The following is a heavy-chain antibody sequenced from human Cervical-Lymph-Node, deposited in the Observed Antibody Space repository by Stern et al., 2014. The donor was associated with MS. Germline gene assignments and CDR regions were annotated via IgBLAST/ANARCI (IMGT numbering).Heavy chain of an antibody. CDR1: GYSFTDYY. CDR2: INPHNGDT. J-gene: IGHJ4*02. V-gene: IGHV1-2*05. D-gene: IGHD2-2*01. Sequence: VQLVESGAEVKKPGASVKVSCKASGYSFTDYYMHWVRQAPGQGPEWMGRINPHNGDTIYIQNFQGRVTMTRDTSITTAYMELSRLTSDDTDVYYCARDCSSTSCSDYWGQGTQVTVSS. CDR3: ARDCSSTSCSDY.